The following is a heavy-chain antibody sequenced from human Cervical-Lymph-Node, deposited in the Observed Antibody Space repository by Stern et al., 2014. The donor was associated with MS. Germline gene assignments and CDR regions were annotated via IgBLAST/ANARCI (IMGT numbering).Heavy chain of an antibody. Sequence: QLQLQESGPRLVKPSETLSLTCSVSGDSMSRSHWSWIRQPPGKGLEWIGYVSYSGSTTYNPSLRSGICISRDTSTNHFSLRMTSVTDADTALYYCARAEGKTGRYWYFDLWGRGTLVTVSS. CDR1: GDSMSRSH. J-gene: IGHJ2*01. CDR2: VSYSGST. CDR3: ARAEGKTGRYWYFDL. D-gene: IGHD1-14*01. V-gene: IGHV4-59*01.